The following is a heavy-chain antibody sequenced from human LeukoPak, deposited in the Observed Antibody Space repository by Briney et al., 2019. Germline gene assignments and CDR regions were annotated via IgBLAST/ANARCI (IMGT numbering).Heavy chain of an antibody. D-gene: IGHD3-22*01. CDR3: ARDYLPDYYDSSGYLY. CDR2: IKQDGSEK. J-gene: IGHJ4*02. V-gene: IGHV3-7*01. CDR1: GFTFSSYW. Sequence: GGSLRLSCAASGFTFSSYWMSWVRQAPGKGLEWVANIKQDGSEKYYVDSVKGRFIISRDNAKNSLYLQMNSLRAEDTAVYYCARDYLPDYYDSSGYLYWGQGTLVTVSS.